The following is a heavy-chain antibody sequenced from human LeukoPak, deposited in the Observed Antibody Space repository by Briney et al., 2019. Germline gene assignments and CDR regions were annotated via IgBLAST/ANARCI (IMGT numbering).Heavy chain of an antibody. CDR1: GYTFTSCG. CDR3: ARKKGEANWFDP. Sequence: ASVRVSCKASGYTFTSCGISWVRQAPGQGLEWMGWISAYNGNTNYAQKLQGRVTMTTDTSTSTAYMELRSLRSDDTAVYYCARKKGEANWFDPWGQGTLVTVSS. D-gene: IGHD3-16*01. V-gene: IGHV1-18*04. CDR2: ISAYNGNT. J-gene: IGHJ5*02.